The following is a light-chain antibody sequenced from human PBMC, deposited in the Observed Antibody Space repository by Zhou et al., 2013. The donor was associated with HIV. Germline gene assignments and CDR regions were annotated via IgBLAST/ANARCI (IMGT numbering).Light chain of an antibody. Sequence: DIQLTQSASFLSASVGDTVTITCRASQGISNYLAWYQQKPGKAPQLLIYATSTLQTGVPSRFSGSGSGTDFTLTISSLQPEDFATYYCQQSYSTPRAFGGGTKVEIK. V-gene: IGKV1-39*01. CDR3: QQSYSTPRA. CDR1: QGISNY. CDR2: ATS. J-gene: IGKJ4*01.